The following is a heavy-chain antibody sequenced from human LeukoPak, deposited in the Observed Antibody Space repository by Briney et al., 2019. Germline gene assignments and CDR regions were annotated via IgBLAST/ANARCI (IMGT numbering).Heavy chain of an antibody. D-gene: IGHD5-12*01. V-gene: IGHV4-39*07. CDR2: IYYSGST. CDR3: ARLHSGYDSVY. J-gene: IGHJ4*02. CDR1: GGSISSSSYY. Sequence: SETLSLTCTVSGGSISSSSYYWGWIRQPPGKGLEWIGSIYYSGSTYYNPSLKSRVTISVDTSKNQFSLKLSSVTAADTAVYYCARLHSGYDSVYWGQGTLVTVSS.